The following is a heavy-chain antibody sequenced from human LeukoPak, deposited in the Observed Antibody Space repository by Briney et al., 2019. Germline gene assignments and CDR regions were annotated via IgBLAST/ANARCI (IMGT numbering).Heavy chain of an antibody. CDR1: GYTFTGYY. CDR3: ARVVVATIDWFDP. CDR2: IDPSSGCT. J-gene: IGHJ5*02. D-gene: IGHD5-12*01. V-gene: IGHV1-2*02. Sequence: ASVKVSCRASGYTFTGYYVHWVRQAPGQGLEWMGWIDPSSGCTHYAQNFQGRVTMTRDTSISTAYMELSRLRSDDTAVYYCARVVVATIDWFDPWGQGTLVTVSS.